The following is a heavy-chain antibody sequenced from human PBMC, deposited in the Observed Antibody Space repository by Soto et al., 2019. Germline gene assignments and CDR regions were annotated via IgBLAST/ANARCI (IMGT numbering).Heavy chain of an antibody. V-gene: IGHV4-59*01. CDR2: IYYSGST. CDR3: ARGYLGYCSGGSCYPVAYYMDV. CDR1: GGSISSYY. D-gene: IGHD2-15*01. Sequence: SETLSLTCTVSGGSISSYYWSWIRQPPGKGLEWIGYIYYSGSTNYNPSLKSRVTISVDTSKNQFSLKLSSVTAADTAVYYCARGYLGYCSGGSCYPVAYYMDVWGKGTTVTVSS. J-gene: IGHJ6*03.